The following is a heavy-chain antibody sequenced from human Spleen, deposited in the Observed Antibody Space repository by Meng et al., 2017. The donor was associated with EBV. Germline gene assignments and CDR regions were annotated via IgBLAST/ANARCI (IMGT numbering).Heavy chain of an antibody. CDR3: ARSIGFGINSGGFDY. V-gene: IGHV4-39*07. D-gene: IGHD4-23*01. CDR1: CGSISSHSHS. J-gene: IGHJ4*02. Sequence: QVQLQQSGPGLVKPSETLSLTCTGSCGSISSHSHSWDWLRQPPGKGLEWIGSIYYSGSTSLRSRLTISVDTSKNQFSLSLSSVTAADTAVYYCARSIGFGINSGGFDYWGQGNLVTVSS. CDR2: IYYSGST.